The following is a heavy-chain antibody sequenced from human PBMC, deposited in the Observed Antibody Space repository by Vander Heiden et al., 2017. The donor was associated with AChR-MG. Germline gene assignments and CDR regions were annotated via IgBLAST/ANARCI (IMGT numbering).Heavy chain of an antibody. V-gene: IGHV4-34*01. D-gene: IGHD3-10*02. CDR3: VRGHQMLGP. CDR1: GGSFSGYY. Sequence: QVHLQQWGAGLLKPSETLSLTCAVYGGSFSGYYWTGIRQPPGKGLEWIGEISDSGSTNFHPSLKSRVTISGDVSKNELSLKLKSVTAADTAVYYCVRGHQMLGPWGQGTLVTVSS. CDR2: ISDSGST. J-gene: IGHJ5*02.